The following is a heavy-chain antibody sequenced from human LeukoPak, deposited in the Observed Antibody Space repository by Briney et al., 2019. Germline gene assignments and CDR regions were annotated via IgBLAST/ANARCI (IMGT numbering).Heavy chain of an antibody. CDR3: ARASLAVAGPFDS. CDR2: CFYTGST. CDR1: GGSITSGTYY. D-gene: IGHD6-19*01. J-gene: IGHJ4*02. V-gene: IGHV4-39*01. Sequence: KASETLSLTCTVSGGSITSGTYYWDWIRQPPGKGLEWIGTCFYTGSTYYNPSLRSRVTMSVDTSKNQFSLNLNSVTAADTAVYYCARASLAVAGPFDSWGQGILVIVSS.